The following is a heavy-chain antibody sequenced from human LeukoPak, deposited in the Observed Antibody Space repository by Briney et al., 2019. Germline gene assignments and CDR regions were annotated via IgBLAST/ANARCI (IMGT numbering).Heavy chain of an antibody. CDR1: GFTFSSYW. V-gene: IGHV3-7*01. CDR2: IKQDGSEK. J-gene: IGHJ4*02. D-gene: IGHD3-22*01. Sequence: GGSLRLSCAASGFTFSSYWMSWVRQAPGKGREWVANIKQDGSEKYYVDSVKGRFTISRDNAKNSLYLQMNSLRAEDTAVYYCARNKGLYYYDSSGTFDYWGQGTLVTVSS. CDR3: ARNKGLYYYDSSGTFDY.